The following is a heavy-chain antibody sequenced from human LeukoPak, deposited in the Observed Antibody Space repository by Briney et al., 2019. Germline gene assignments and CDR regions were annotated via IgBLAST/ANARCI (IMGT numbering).Heavy chain of an antibody. CDR3: ARDSGSGSNDY. CDR1: GYTFTSYA. Sequence: ASVKVSCKASGYTFTSYAIHWVRQAPGQRFEWMGWISAGNGNTKYSQNSQGRVTFISNTSATTAFMELSSLRSEDAAVYYCARDSGSGSNDYWGQGTLVTVSS. D-gene: IGHD1-26*01. CDR2: ISAGNGNT. V-gene: IGHV1-3*01. J-gene: IGHJ4*02.